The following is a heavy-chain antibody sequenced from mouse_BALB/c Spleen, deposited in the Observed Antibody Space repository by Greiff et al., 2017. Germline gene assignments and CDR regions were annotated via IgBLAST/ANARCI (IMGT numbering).Heavy chain of an antibody. CDR3: ARGYGYDGLYAMDY. D-gene: IGHD2-2*01. Sequence: VQGVESGPELVKPGASVKISCKASGYTFTDYYINWVKQKPGQGLEWIGWIYPGSGNTKYNEKFKGKATLTVDTSSSTAYMQLSSLTSEDTAVYFCARGYGYDGLYAMDYWGQGTSVTVSA. CDR1: GYTFTDYY. V-gene: IGHV1-84*02. CDR2: IYPGSGNT. J-gene: IGHJ4*01.